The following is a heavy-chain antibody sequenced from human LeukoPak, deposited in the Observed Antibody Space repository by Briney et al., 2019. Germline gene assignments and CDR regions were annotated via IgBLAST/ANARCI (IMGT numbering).Heavy chain of an antibody. V-gene: IGHV3-48*02. D-gene: IGHD3-10*01. CDR1: GFTFSTYS. Sequence: GGSLRLSCTASGFTFSTYSMNWVRQAPGRGLEWVSYISGSSSSSDGGAKQYADSVKGRFTISRDNDKNSLYLQMNSLRDEDTAVYYCARGTGSDSSYIDYWGQATLPGVSS. CDR3: ARGTGSDSSYIDY. J-gene: IGHJ4*02. CDR2: ISGSSSSSDGGAK.